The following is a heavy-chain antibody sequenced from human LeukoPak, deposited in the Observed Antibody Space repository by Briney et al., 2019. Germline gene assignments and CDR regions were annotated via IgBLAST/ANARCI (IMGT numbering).Heavy chain of an antibody. D-gene: IGHD3-10*01. CDR2: INPHSGVS. CDR1: GHSLTGYY. Sequence: ASVRVSCKASGHSLTGYYMHWVRQAPGPGLEWMGWINPHSGVSKCAQKFLCRVTMTRAASASTAYLELSRLTSDDAAVYYCARETDGAHWGQGTLVTVSS. V-gene: IGHV1-2*02. J-gene: IGHJ4*02. CDR3: ARETDGAH.